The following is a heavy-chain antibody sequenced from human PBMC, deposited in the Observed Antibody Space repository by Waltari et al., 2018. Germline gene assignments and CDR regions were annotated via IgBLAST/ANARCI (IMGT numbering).Heavy chain of an antibody. V-gene: IGHV4-39*01. J-gene: IGHJ4*02. Sequence: QLQLQESGPGLVKPSETLSLTCTVSGGSISSSSYYWGWIRQPPGKGLEWIGSIYYSGSTCYNPSLKSGVTISVDTSKNQFSLKLGSVTAADTAVYYCASETTVTRRGHFDYWGQGTLVTVSS. D-gene: IGHD4-17*01. CDR3: ASETTVTRRGHFDY. CDR2: IYYSGST. CDR1: GGSISSSSYY.